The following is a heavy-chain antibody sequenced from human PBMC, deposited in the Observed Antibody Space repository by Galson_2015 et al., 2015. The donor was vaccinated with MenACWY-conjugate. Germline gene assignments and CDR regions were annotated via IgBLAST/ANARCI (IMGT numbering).Heavy chain of an antibody. J-gene: IGHJ4*02. Sequence: SLRLSCAASGFTFSSYSMNWVRQAPGKGLEWVSYISSGGSTIYYADSVKGRFTISRDNAKYSLYLQVNSLRDEDTAVYYCARDHYGDYFHDYWGQGTLVTVSS. V-gene: IGHV3-48*02. CDR2: ISSGGSTI. CDR1: GFTFSSYS. D-gene: IGHD4-17*01. CDR3: ARDHYGDYFHDY.